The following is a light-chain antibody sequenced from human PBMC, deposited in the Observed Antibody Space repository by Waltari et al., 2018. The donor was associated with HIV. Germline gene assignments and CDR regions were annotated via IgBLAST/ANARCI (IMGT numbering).Light chain of an antibody. J-gene: IGLJ3*02. V-gene: IGLV7-46*01. CDR3: LLSYNGARV. CDR1: TGPVPTAHY. CDR2: DTT. Sequence: QAVVTQEPSLTVSPGGTVTLTCDSSTGPVPTAHYPYWLQQRPGQAPMTLIFDTTKRHSWTPARFSGSLLGGKAALTLSGAQSEDEAEYYCLLSYNGARVFGGGTKVTVL.